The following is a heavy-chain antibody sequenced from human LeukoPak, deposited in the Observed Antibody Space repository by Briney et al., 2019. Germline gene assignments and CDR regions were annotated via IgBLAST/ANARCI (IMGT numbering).Heavy chain of an antibody. Sequence: GGSLRLSCVASGFTFSSYGMHWVRQAPGKGLEWVAVISYDGSNKYYADSVKGRFTISRDNSKNTLYLQMNSLRAEDTAVYYCAKDGDGRFLEWLSPPYYFDYWGQGTLVTVSS. J-gene: IGHJ4*02. D-gene: IGHD3-3*01. CDR2: ISYDGSNK. V-gene: IGHV3-30*18. CDR3: AKDGDGRFLEWLSPPYYFDY. CDR1: GFTFSSYG.